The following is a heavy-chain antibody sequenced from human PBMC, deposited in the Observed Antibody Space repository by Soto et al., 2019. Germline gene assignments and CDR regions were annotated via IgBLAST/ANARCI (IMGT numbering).Heavy chain of an antibody. CDR2: ISYIDGHT. J-gene: IGHJ4*01. V-gene: IGHV3-23*01. Sequence: EVQLLESGGDLVHPGGSLTLSCVASGFTFNNYAKSWVRQAPGKGPEWVSAISYIDGHTFYAGSVRGRFTVSRDDSKNTLYLQMNSLRVGDSAIYYCAKSLITLGGVAGQTLLFDFWGHGTLVTVSS. CDR3: AKSLITLGGVAGQTLLFDF. CDR1: GFTFNNYA. D-gene: IGHD3-16*01.